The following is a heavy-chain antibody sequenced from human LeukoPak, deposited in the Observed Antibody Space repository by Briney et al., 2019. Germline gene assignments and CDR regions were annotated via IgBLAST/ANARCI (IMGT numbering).Heavy chain of an antibody. D-gene: IGHD5-18*01. V-gene: IGHV3-48*03. CDR2: ISSSGSTI. CDR3: ARGYVDTAMDAFDI. CDR1: GFTFSSYE. J-gene: IGHJ3*02. Sequence: PGGSLRLSCAASGFTFSSYEMNWVRQAPGKGLEWVSYISSSGSTIYYEDSVKGRFTISRDNAKNSLYLQMNSLRAEDTAVYYCARGYVDTAMDAFDIWGQGTMVTVSS.